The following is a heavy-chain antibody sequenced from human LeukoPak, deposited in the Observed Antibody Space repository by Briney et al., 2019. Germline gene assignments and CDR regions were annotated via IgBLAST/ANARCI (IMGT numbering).Heavy chain of an antibody. D-gene: IGHD3-10*01. CDR1: GFTVSSNY. Sequence: PGGSLRLSCAASGFTVSSNYMSWVRQAPGKGLEWVSVIYSGGSTYYADSVKGRFTISRDNSKNTLYLQMNSLRAEDTAVYYCARASSGATDAFDIWGQGTMVTVSS. CDR2: IYSGGST. V-gene: IGHV3-53*01. J-gene: IGHJ3*02. CDR3: ARASSGATDAFDI.